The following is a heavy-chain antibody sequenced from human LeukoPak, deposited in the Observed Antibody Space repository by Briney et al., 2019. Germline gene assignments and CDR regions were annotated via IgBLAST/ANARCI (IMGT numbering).Heavy chain of an antibody. V-gene: IGHV3-20*04. CDR1: ALTFDDYG. Sequence: GGSLGLSCAASALTFDDYGMSWVRQAPGKGLEWVSGINWNGGSTGYADSVKGRFTISRDNAKNTLYLQMNSLRAEDAAVYYCARDWFHAIDYWGQGTLVTVSS. J-gene: IGHJ4*02. CDR2: INWNGGST. D-gene: IGHD2/OR15-2a*01. CDR3: ARDWFHAIDY.